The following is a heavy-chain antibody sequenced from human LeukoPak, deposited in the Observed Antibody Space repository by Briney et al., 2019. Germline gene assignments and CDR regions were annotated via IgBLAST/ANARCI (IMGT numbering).Heavy chain of an antibody. D-gene: IGHD6-19*01. Sequence: PSETLSLTCTVSGDSISSYYWSWIRQSPGKGLDWVGYIYSSWSTNYDPSLKSRVTTLVDTSKNQFSLKLSSVTAADTAVYYCARVNPEGIAVAGSFDYWGQGTLVTVSS. CDR1: GDSISSYY. CDR2: IYSSWST. V-gene: IGHV4-59*01. CDR3: ARVNPEGIAVAGSFDY. J-gene: IGHJ4*02.